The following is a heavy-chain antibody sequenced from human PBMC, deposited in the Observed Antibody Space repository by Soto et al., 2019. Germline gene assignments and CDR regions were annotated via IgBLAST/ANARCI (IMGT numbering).Heavy chain of an antibody. V-gene: IGHV4-59*01. J-gene: IGHJ5*02. D-gene: IGHD6-13*01. CDR3: ARRYAGYSSSWHEYNWFDP. Sequence: SETLSLTCTVSGGSISSYYWSWIRQPPGKGLEWIGYIYYSVSTNYNPSLKSRVTISVDTSKNQFSLKLSSVTAADTAVYYCARRYAGYSSSWHEYNWFDPWGQGTLVTVSS. CDR2: IYYSVST. CDR1: GGSISSYY.